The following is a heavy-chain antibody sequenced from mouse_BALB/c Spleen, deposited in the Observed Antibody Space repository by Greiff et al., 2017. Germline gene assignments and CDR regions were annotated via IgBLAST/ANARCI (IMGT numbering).Heavy chain of an antibody. D-gene: IGHD2-4*01. V-gene: IGHV5-6-5*01. CDR1: GFTFSSYA. Sequence: EVMLVESGGGLVKPGGSLKLSCAASGFTFSSYAMSWVRQTPEKRLEWVASISSGGSTYYPDSVKGRFTISRDNARNILYLQMSSLRSEDTAMYYCARGRYYDYDGGGWFAYWGQGTLVTVSA. CDR2: ISSGGST. J-gene: IGHJ3*01. CDR3: ARGRYYDYDGGGWFAY.